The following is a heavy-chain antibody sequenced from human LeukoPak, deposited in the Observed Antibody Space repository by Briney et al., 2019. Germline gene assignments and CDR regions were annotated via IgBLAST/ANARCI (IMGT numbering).Heavy chain of an antibody. V-gene: IGHV1-46*01. D-gene: IGHD2-2*01. CDR2: INPSGGST. CDR3: AAVPGVPTGITIPYPSWYGMDV. J-gene: IGHJ6*02. CDR1: GYTFTSYY. Sequence: ASVKVSCKASGYTFTSYYMHWVRQAPGQGLEWMGIINPSGGSTSYPQKFQGRVTMTRDTSTSTAYMELSSLRSEDTAVYYCAAVPGVPTGITIPYPSWYGMDVWGQGTTVTVSS.